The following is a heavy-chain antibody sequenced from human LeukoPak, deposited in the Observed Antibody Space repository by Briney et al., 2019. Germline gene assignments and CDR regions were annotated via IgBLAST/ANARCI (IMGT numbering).Heavy chain of an antibody. Sequence: PSQTLSLTCTVSGGSISSGSYYWSWIRQPAGKGLEWIGRIYTSGSTNYNPSLQSRLTISVDMSKNQFSLRLSSVTAADTAMYYCAREYDDFCVGYWGQGTLVTVSS. D-gene: IGHD3-3*01. CDR3: AREYDDFCVGY. J-gene: IGHJ4*02. V-gene: IGHV4-61*02. CDR2: IYTSGST. CDR1: GGSISSGSYY.